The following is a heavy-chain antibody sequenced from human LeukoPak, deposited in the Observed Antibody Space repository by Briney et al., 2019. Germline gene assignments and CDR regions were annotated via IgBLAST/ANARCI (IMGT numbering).Heavy chain of an antibody. D-gene: IGHD4-17*01. V-gene: IGHV4-59*01. J-gene: IGHJ5*02. CDR1: GGSISSYY. Sequence: SETLSLTCTVPGGSISSYYWSWIRQPPGKGLEWIGYIYYSGSTNYNPSLKSRVTISVDTSKNQFSLKLSSVTAADTAVYYCARGQNDYGDPNWFDPWGQGTLVTVSS. CDR2: IYYSGST. CDR3: ARGQNDYGDPNWFDP.